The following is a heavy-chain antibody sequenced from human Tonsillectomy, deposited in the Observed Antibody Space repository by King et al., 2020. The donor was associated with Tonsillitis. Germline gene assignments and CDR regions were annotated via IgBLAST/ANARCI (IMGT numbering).Heavy chain of an antibody. Sequence: HVQLVESGGGVVQPGGSLRLSCAASGFIFSNHGMHWVRQAPGKGLEWVAFITYDGRNDYYAEIVKGRFTISRDNSDNTVSLQMNNLRAEDTAVYYCAKVFDYYASSGHPGALDVWGQGTTVTVSS. CDR3: AKVFDYYASSGHPGALDV. CDR1: GFIFSNHG. J-gene: IGHJ6*02. V-gene: IGHV3-30*02. CDR2: ITYDGRND. D-gene: IGHD3-22*01.